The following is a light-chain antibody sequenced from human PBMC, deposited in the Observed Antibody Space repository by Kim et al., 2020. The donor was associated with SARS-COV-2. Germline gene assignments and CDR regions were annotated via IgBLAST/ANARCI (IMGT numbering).Light chain of an antibody. CDR2: EDN. CDR3: QSYDSSSVV. V-gene: IGLV6-57*03. Sequence: GKTVTISCPRSGGSIASNYVQWYQQRPGRAPTPVIYEDNQRPSGVPDRFSGSSDSSSNSASLTISGLKTEDEPDYYCQSYDSSSVVFGGGTQLTVL. J-gene: IGLJ2*01. CDR1: GGSIASNY.